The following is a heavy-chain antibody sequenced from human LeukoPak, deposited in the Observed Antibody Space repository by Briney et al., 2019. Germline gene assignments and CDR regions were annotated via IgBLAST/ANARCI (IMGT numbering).Heavy chain of an antibody. V-gene: IGHV4-34*01. J-gene: IGHJ4*02. CDR2: INHSGSP. CDR3: ARGHCSSTSCYTFDY. CDR1: GGSFSGYY. D-gene: IGHD2-2*02. Sequence: SETLSLTCAVYGGSFSGYYWSWIRQSPGKGLEWIGEINHSGSPNYNPSLKSRVTISVDTSKNQFSLKLSSVTAADTAVYYCARGHCSSTSCYTFDYWGQGTLDTVSS.